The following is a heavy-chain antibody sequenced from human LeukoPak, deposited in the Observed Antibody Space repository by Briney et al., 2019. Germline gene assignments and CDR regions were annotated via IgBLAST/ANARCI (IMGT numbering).Heavy chain of an antibody. CDR3: ARDRSTMIVVDH. J-gene: IGHJ4*02. Sequence: GGSLRLSCAASGFTFSSYSMNWVRQAPGKGLEWVSSISSSSSYIYYADSVKGRFTISRDNAKNSLYLQMNSLRAEDTAVYNCARDRSTMIVVDHWGQGTLVTVSS. CDR1: GFTFSSYS. V-gene: IGHV3-21*01. CDR2: ISSSSSYI. D-gene: IGHD3-22*01.